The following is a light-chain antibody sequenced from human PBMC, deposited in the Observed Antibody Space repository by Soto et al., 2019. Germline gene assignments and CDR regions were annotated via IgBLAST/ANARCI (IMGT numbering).Light chain of an antibody. V-gene: IGKV3-15*01. Sequence: EPMMTQSPATLSVSLGERATLSCRASQSLRSSLAWYQQKPGQAPRLLIYDASTRATGIPARFSGSGSGTDFTLTISGLQSEDFAVYYCQQYNNWPQTFGQGTKVDI. CDR3: QQYNNWPQT. J-gene: IGKJ1*01. CDR1: QSLRSS. CDR2: DAS.